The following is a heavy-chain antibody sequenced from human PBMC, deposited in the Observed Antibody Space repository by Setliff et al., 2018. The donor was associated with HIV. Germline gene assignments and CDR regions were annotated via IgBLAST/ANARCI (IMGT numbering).Heavy chain of an antibody. D-gene: IGHD3-16*01. V-gene: IGHV4-61*10. CDR3: ARGTLYYDYVWGTPFPXXY. CDR1: GGSISSGSYY. Sequence: SETLSLTCTVXGGSISSGSYYWXWIRQPAGXGLEWIGNIYNSGSTNYNPSLKSRVTISVVTSKNQSPLKLSSVTAADTAVYYCARGTLYYDYVWGTPFPXXYWGQGT. J-gene: IGHJ4*02. CDR2: IYNSGST.